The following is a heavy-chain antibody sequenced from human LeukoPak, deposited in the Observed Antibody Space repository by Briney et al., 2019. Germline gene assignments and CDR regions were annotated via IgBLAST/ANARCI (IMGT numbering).Heavy chain of an antibody. CDR2: MNPNSGNT. CDR1: GYTFTSYD. D-gene: IGHD5-18*01. Sequence: APVKVSCKASGYTFTSYDINWVRQATGQGLEWMGWMNPNSGNTGYAQKFQGRVTMTRNTSISTAYMELSSLRSEDTAVYYCASGYSYGDWFDPWGQGTLVTVSS. J-gene: IGHJ5*02. CDR3: ASGYSYGDWFDP. V-gene: IGHV1-8*01.